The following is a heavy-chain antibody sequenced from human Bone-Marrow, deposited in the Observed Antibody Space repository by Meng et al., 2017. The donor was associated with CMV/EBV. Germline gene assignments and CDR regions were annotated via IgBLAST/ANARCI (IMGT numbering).Heavy chain of an antibody. D-gene: IGHD2-15*01. J-gene: IGHJ6*02. V-gene: IGHV1-8*01. CDR2: MNPNSGNT. Sequence: ASVKGSCKASGYTFTTYDINWVRQATGQGPEWMGWMNPNSGNTGYAQKFQGRVTMTRVTSISTAYMELSSLTSDDTAVYYCARTRIEVEPDGTKIKYYNYGMDVWGQGTTVTVSS. CDR1: GYTFTTYD. CDR3: ARTRIEVEPDGTKIKYYNYGMDV.